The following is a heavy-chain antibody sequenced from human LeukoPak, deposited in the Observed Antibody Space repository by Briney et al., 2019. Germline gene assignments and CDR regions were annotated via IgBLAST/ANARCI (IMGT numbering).Heavy chain of an antibody. CDR2: IYRVSET. V-gene: IGHV3-53*01. J-gene: IGHJ3*01. Sequence: GGSLRLSCAASGFTFSSYWMNWARQAPGKGLEWVSIIYRVSETYYAGSVKGRFTISRDNSKNTVYLQMNSLRVEDTAVYYCARSVGASDYVWGDYLYAFDVWGPGTMVTVSS. CDR3: ARSVGASDYVWGDYLYAFDV. D-gene: IGHD3-16*01. CDR1: GFTFSSYW.